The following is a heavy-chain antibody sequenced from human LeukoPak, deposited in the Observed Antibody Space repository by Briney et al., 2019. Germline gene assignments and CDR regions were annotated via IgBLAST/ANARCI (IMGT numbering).Heavy chain of an antibody. V-gene: IGHV3-23*01. D-gene: IGHD5-18*01. CDR1: GFTFSGYA. CDR3: ARGYVDTPMLT. Sequence: GGSLRLSCAASGFTFSGYAMSWVRQAPGKGLEWVSSFTTSGANTHFADSVKGRFTISRDNSKDTLYLQMSSLRAEDTAVYFCARGYVDTPMLTWGQGTLVTVSS. CDR2: FTTSGANT. J-gene: IGHJ5*02.